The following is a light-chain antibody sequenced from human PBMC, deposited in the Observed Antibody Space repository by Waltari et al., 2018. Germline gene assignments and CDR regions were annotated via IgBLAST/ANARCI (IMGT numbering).Light chain of an antibody. CDR3: QQLNSYPPT. CDR1: QGISNY. J-gene: IGKJ4*01. Sequence: IQFTQSPSSLSASVGDRVTITCRACQGISNYLAWYQQKSGKAPKLLIYTASTLQSGVPSRFSGRGSGTDFTLTISSLQPEDFATYYCQQLNSYPPTFGGGTKVEIK. V-gene: IGKV1-9*01. CDR2: TAS.